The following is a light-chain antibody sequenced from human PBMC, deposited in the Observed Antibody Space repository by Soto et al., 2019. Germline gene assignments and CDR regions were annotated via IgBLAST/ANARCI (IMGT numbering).Light chain of an antibody. CDR2: DVS. J-gene: IGLJ1*01. V-gene: IGLV2-11*01. CDR1: SSDVGGYNY. CDR3: CSYAGSYTNV. Sequence: QSALTQPRSVSGSPGQSVTISCTGTSSDVGGYNYVSWYQHHPGKAPKLMIYDVSKRPSGVPDRCSGSKSGNTASLTISGLQAEDEAEYYCCSYAGSYTNVFGTGTKVTVL.